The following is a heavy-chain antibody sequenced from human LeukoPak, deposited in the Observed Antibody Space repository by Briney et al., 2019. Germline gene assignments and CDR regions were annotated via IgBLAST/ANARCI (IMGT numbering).Heavy chain of an antibody. Sequence: GGSLRLSCAASGFTFSSYAMSWVRQAPGEGLEWVSAISGRGGSTYYADSVKGRFTISRDNSKNPLYLQMNSLRAEDTAVYYCAKNAESIVGARTYYFDYWGQGTLVTVSS. J-gene: IGHJ4*02. CDR2: ISGRGGST. CDR3: AKNAESIVGARTYYFDY. D-gene: IGHD1-26*01. CDR1: GFTFSSYA. V-gene: IGHV3-23*01.